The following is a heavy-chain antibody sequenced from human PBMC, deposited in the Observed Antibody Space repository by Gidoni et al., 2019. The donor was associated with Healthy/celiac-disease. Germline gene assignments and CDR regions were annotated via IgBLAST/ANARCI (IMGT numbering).Heavy chain of an antibody. J-gene: IGHJ4*02. D-gene: IGHD3-3*01. CDR1: GGSISSGSYY. CDR3: LAWSGYQDDY. V-gene: IGHV4-61*02. Sequence: QVQLQESGPGLVKPSQTLSLTCTVSGGSISSGSYYWSWIRQPAGKGLEWIGRIYTSGSTNYNPSLKSRVTISVDTSKNQFSLKLSSVTAADTAVYYCLAWSGYQDDYWGQGTLVTVSS. CDR2: IYTSGST.